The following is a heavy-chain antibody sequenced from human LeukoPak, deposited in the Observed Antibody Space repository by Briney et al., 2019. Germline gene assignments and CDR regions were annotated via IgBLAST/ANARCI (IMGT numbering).Heavy chain of an antibody. J-gene: IGHJ4*02. Sequence: GGSLRLSCAASGLTFSSYSMNWVRQAPGKGLEWVSSVSSSSSYIYYADSVKGRFTISRDNAKNSLYLQMNSLRAEDTAVYYCAREYSSSLNYWGQGTLVTVSS. CDR1: GLTFSSYS. D-gene: IGHD6-13*01. CDR2: VSSSSSYI. CDR3: AREYSSSLNY. V-gene: IGHV3-21*01.